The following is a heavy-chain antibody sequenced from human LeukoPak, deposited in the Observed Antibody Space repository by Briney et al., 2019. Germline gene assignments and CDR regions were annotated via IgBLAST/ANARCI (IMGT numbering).Heavy chain of an antibody. Sequence: GGSLRLSCAASGFTFSSYEMNWVRQAPGKGLEWVSYISSSGSTIYYADSVKGRFTISRDNAKSSLYLQMNSLRAEDTAVYYCARDNGYSYGNFDYWGQGTLVTVSS. CDR1: GFTFSSYE. J-gene: IGHJ4*02. CDR3: ARDNGYSYGNFDY. CDR2: ISSSGSTI. V-gene: IGHV3-48*03. D-gene: IGHD5-18*01.